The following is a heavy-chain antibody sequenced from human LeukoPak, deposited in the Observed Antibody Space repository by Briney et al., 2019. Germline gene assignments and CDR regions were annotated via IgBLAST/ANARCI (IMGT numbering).Heavy chain of an antibody. V-gene: IGHV1-18*01. J-gene: IGHJ4*02. Sequence: ASVKVSCKASGYTFTTYGISWVRQAPGQGLEWMGWVSDYNGKTNYAQKLQGRVTMTTDTSTSTAYMELRSLRSDDTAVYYCARERGIPYCGGDCWEPMDYWGQGTLVTVSS. CDR3: ARERGIPYCGGDCWEPMDY. D-gene: IGHD2-21*02. CDR2: VSDYNGKT. CDR1: GYTFTTYG.